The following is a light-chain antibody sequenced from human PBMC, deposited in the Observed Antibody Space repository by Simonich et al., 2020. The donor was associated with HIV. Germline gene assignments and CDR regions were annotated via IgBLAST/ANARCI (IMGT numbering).Light chain of an antibody. CDR2: STS. J-gene: IGLJ3*02. V-gene: IGLV7-43*01. CDR1: TGAVPSGYY. Sequence: QTVVTQEPSLTVSPGGTVTLTCASSTGAVPSGYYPSWFQQKPGQAPRALIYSTSNKRSWTPARFSGSLLGGKAALTLAGVQPEDEAEYYCLLYYGSAWVFGGGTKLTVL. CDR3: LLYYGSAWV.